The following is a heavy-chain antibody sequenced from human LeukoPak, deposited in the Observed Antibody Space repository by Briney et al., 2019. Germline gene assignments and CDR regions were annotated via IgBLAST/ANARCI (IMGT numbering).Heavy chain of an antibody. CDR3: AKPAKTDYADF. D-gene: IGHD1-14*01. J-gene: IGHJ4*02. Sequence: GGSLRLSCAASGFTFSNYAMSWVRQAPGKGLEWVSSISGSGANTYYADSVKGRFTISRDNSKSTLYLQMNSLRAEDTALYYCAKPAKTDYADFWGQGTLVTVSS. V-gene: IGHV3-23*01. CDR1: GFTFSNYA. CDR2: ISGSGANT.